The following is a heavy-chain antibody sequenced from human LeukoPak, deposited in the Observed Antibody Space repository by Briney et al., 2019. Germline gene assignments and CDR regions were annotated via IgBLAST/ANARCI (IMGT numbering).Heavy chain of an antibody. CDR3: ARDIGCSSTSCYAGFDY. CDR1: GFTFDDYG. V-gene: IGHV3-20*04. Sequence: SGGSLRLSCAASGFTFDDYGMSWVRQAPGKGLEWVSGINWNGGSTGYADSVKGRFTISRDNAKSSLYLQMNSLRAEDTALYYCARDIGCSSTSCYAGFDYWGQGTLVTVSS. D-gene: IGHD2-2*01. CDR2: INWNGGST. J-gene: IGHJ4*02.